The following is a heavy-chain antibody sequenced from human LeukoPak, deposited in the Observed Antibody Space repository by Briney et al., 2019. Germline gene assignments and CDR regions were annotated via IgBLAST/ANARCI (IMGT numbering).Heavy chain of an antibody. CDR1: GGFFIGSY. V-gene: IGHV4-34*01. CDR3: ARGGIAAAGDNWFDP. Sequence: ETPSLTSAVPGGFFIGSYWCTIPPPPRRGLWCIWEINHSGATNYNPSLKSRVTISVDTSKNQFSLKLSSVTAADTAVYYCARGGIAAAGDNWFDPWGQGTLVTVSS. J-gene: IGHJ5*02. CDR2: INHSGAT. D-gene: IGHD6-13*01.